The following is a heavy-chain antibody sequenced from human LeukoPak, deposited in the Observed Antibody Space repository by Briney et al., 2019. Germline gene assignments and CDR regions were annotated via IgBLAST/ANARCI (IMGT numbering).Heavy chain of an antibody. CDR3: ARLGSSRDNYYYGMDV. CDR2: INHSGST. J-gene: IGHJ6*02. Sequence: PSETLSLTCAVYGGSFSGYYWSWIRQPPGKGLEWIGEINHSGSTNYNPSLKSRVTISVDTSKNQFSLKLSSVTAADTPVYYCARLGSSRDNYYYGMDVGGQGTRSPSP. V-gene: IGHV4-34*01. CDR1: GGSFSGYY. D-gene: IGHD6-13*01.